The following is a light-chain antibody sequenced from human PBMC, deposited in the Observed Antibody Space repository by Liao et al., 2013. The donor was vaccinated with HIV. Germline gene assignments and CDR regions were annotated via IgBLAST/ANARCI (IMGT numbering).Light chain of an antibody. CDR3: QTWHISTLI. Sequence: SYELTQEPTVSVAPGKTASISCGGNNIRSKSVHWYQQKPGQAPVVVIYYDNDRPAGIPERFSGSNSGNTATLTISGTQPLDEADYYCQTWHISTLILGGGTKLTVL. V-gene: IGLV3-21*01. J-gene: IGLJ2*01. CDR2: YDN. CDR1: NIRSKS.